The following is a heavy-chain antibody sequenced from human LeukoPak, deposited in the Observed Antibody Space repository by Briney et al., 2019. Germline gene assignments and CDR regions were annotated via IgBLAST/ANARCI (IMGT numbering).Heavy chain of an antibody. CDR3: ARLDHYDTLTGFVGDF. J-gene: IGHJ4*02. CDR2: ISPADSDT. D-gene: IGHD3-9*01. CDR1: GYSFTSYW. V-gene: IGHV5-51*01. Sequence: GESLKISCKGSGYSFTSYWIGWVRQMPGKGLEWMGIISPADSDTKYSPSFQGQVTISADKSISTAYLQWSSLKASDTAIYYCARLDHYDTLTGFVGDFWGQGTLVTVSS.